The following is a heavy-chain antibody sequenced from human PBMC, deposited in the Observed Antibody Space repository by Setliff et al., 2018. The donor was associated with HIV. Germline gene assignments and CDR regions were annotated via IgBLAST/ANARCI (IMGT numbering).Heavy chain of an antibody. CDR1: GFTFNKYS. D-gene: IGHD2-8*01. J-gene: IGHJ4*02. CDR2: ISSRSGYI. CDR3: ARVRPLGYCSTGACPPDY. V-gene: IGHV3-21*01. Sequence: GGSLRLSCAASGFTFNKYSMNWVRQAPGKGLEWVASISSRSGYIYYAESVKGRFVISRDNARNSLLLQMNSLRADDTAVYYCARVRPLGYCSTGACPPDYWGQGTLVTVSS.